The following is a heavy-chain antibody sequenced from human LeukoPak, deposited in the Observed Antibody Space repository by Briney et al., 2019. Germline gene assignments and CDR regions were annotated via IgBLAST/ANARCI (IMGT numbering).Heavy chain of an antibody. D-gene: IGHD5-18*01. CDR3: VRDPIVDTPDHY. V-gene: IGHV4-4*02. CDR1: GGSISNSYW. J-gene: IGHJ4*02. Sequence: PSGTLSLTCAVSGGSISNSYWWNWVRQPPGEGLEWIGEVYHSGSANYNPSLKSRLTILVDKSKNQFFLNLSSVTAADTAVYYCVRDPIVDTPDHYWGQGTLVTVSS. CDR2: VYHSGSA.